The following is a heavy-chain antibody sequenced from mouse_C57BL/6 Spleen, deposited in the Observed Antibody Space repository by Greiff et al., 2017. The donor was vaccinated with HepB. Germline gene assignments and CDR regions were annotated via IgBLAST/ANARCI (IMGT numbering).Heavy chain of an antibody. Sequence: QVQLQQLGAELVRPGSSVKLSCKASGYTFTSYWMHWVKQRPIQGLEWIGNIDPSDSETHYNQKFKDKATLTVDKSSSTAYMQLSSLTSEDSAVYYCALHSSGYAMDYWGQGTSVTVSS. D-gene: IGHD3-2*02. CDR2: IDPSDSET. CDR1: GYTFTSYW. J-gene: IGHJ4*01. CDR3: ALHSSGYAMDY. V-gene: IGHV1-52*01.